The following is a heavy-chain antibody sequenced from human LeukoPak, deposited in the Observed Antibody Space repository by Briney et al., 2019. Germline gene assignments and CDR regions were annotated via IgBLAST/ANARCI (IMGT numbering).Heavy chain of an antibody. V-gene: IGHV4-4*07. CDR3: ARDRGYYDSSGYGNWFDP. CDR2: IYTSGST. D-gene: IGHD3-22*01. Sequence: SETLSLTCTVSGGFISSYYWSWIRQPAGKGLEWIGRIYTSGSTNYNPSLKSRVTMSVDTSKNQFSLKLSSVTAADTAVYYCARDRGYYDSSGYGNWFDPWGQGTLVTVSS. CDR1: GGFISSYY. J-gene: IGHJ5*02.